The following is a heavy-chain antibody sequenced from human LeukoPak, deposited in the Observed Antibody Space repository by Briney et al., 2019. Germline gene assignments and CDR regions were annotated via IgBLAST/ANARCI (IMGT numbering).Heavy chain of an antibody. CDR3: ARGRSGSYFDS. D-gene: IGHD1-26*01. CDR2: ISTTDDT. J-gene: IGHJ4*02. V-gene: IGHV3-13*04. Sequence: PGGSLRLSCAASGFTFSTYDMHWVRQATGKGLEWVSAISTTDDTYYPGSVKGRFTISRENAKSSLYLQMNSLRAEDTAVYYCARGRSGSYFDSWGQRTLVAVSS. CDR1: GFTFSTYD.